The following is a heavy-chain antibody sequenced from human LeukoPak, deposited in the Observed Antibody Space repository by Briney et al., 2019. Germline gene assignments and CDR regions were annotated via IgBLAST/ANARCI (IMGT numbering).Heavy chain of an antibody. D-gene: IGHD5-12*01. CDR1: GGSISSGGYS. J-gene: IGHJ3*02. V-gene: IGHV4-30-2*01. Sequence: SETLSLTCAASGGSISSGGYSWSWVRQPPGEGLEWVGYIDHSGSTYYNPSLQSRVTLSLDRSKNQCYRKLSSMTAADTAVYYCASGNTGYDRDSFDIWGQGTMVTVSS. CDR2: IDHSGST. CDR3: ASGNTGYDRDSFDI.